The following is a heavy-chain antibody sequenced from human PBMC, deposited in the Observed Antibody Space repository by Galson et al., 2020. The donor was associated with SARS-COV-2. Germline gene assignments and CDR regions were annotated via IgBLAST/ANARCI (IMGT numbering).Heavy chain of an antibody. V-gene: IGHV4-39*01. CDR2: IYSGGRA. CDR1: GASFSSSTFY. Sequence: SETLSLTCTVSGASFSSSTFYWGWIRQSPGKGLEWIGSIYSGGRAYYNPSLQSRVSISVDTSNNQFSLRLSSVTATDTAVYFCARLPPDYFDSGGTYIDYWGQGTLVTVSS. CDR3: ARLPPDYFDSGGTYIDY. D-gene: IGHD3-22*01. J-gene: IGHJ4*02.